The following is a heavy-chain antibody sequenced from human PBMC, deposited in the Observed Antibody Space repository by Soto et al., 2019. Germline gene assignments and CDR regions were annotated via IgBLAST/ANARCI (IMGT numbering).Heavy chain of an antibody. CDR3: ARQGFGELHGLVDV. V-gene: IGHV4-59*08. J-gene: IGHJ6*02. Sequence: QVQLQESGPGLVKPSETLSLTCTISGGPMNNYYCSWFRQPRGQGLEWIGYMGYNGFTRYSPSLRSRVAISLDTAKNQFSLNLSSVTAADTALYYCARQGFGELHGLVDVWGQGITVTVSS. CDR1: GGPMNNYY. CDR2: MGYNGFT. D-gene: IGHD3-10*01.